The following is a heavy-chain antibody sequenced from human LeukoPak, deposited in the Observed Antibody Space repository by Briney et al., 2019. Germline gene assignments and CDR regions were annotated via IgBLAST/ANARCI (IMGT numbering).Heavy chain of an antibody. CDR3: AKDRSIAARTFDY. CDR2: ISGSGGST. Sequence: GGSLRLSCTASGFTFGDYAMSWVRQAPGKGLEWVSAISGSGGSTYYADSVKGRFTISRDNSKNTLYLQMNSLRAEDTAVYYCAKDRSIAARTFDYWGQGTLVTVSS. CDR1: GFTFGDYA. J-gene: IGHJ4*02. D-gene: IGHD6-6*01. V-gene: IGHV3-23*01.